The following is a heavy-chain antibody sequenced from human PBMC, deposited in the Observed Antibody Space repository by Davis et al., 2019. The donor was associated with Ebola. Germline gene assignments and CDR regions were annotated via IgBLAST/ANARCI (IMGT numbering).Heavy chain of an antibody. D-gene: IGHD3-10*01. J-gene: IGHJ5*02. V-gene: IGHV3-23*01. CDR1: GFTFSSYA. Sequence: PGGSLRLSCAASGFTFSSYAMSWVRQAPGKGLEWVSAISGSGGSTYYADSVKGRFTISRDNAKNSLYLQMNSLRAEDTAVYYCARGPAIGNYYGSGSYLSWFDPWGQGTLVTVSS. CDR3: ARGPAIGNYYGSGSYLSWFDP. CDR2: ISGSGGST.